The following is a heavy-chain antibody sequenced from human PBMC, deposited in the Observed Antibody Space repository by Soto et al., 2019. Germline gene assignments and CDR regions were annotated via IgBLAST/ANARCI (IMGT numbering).Heavy chain of an antibody. CDR2: INPSGGST. V-gene: IGHV1-46*01. J-gene: IGHJ4*02. CDR1: RYTFTNYY. D-gene: IGHD3-22*01. Sequence: ASVKVSCKASRYTFTNYYIHWVRQAPGQGLEWMGIINPSGGSTSYAQKLQGRVTMTRDTSTSTVYMELNSLRSEDTALYYCVREDLISMRDYYFAYWGQGTQVTVSS. CDR3: VREDLISMRDYYFAY.